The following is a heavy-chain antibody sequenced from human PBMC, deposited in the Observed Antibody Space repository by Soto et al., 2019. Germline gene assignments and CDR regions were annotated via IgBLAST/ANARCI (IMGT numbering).Heavy chain of an antibody. CDR1: GFDFTNAW. D-gene: IGHD5-18*01. Sequence: AGSLRLSCAASGFDFTNAWMHWVRQAPGKGLVWVSHVNSDGSITTYADSVKGRFTISRDNAKNTVYLQMNSLRVEDTAVYYCTRDQRYSSAVWGQGTLVTVSS. CDR3: TRDQRYSSAV. J-gene: IGHJ4*02. CDR2: VNSDGSIT. V-gene: IGHV3-74*01.